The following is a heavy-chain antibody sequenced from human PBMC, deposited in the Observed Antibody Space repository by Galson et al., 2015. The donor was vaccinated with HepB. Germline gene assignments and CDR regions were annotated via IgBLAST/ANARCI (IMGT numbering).Heavy chain of an antibody. D-gene: IGHD3-10*01. V-gene: IGHV3-30*18. CDR3: ANLGEPYYYGSGSYSAY. CDR2: ISYDGSNK. Sequence: LRLSCAASGFTFSNYWMHWVRQAPGKGLEWVAVISYDGSNKYYADSVKGRFTISRDNSKNTLYLQMNSLRAEDTAVYYCANLGEPYYYGSGSYSAYWGQGTLVTVSS. J-gene: IGHJ4*02. CDR1: GFTFSNYW.